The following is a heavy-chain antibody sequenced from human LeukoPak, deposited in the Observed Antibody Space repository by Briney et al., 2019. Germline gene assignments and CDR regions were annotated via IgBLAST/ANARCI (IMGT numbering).Heavy chain of an antibody. V-gene: IGHV1-69*05. CDR3: ARTPQHSYYYYNMDV. CDR1: GGTFSTYA. J-gene: IGHJ6*03. Sequence: GASVKVSCKASGGTFSTYAITWVRQAPGQGLEWMGGIIPTFGTANYAQKFQDRVTITTDASTSTVYMELTSLRSEDTAVYYCARTPQHSYYYYNMDVWGKGTTVTVAS. D-gene: IGHD5-18*01. CDR2: IIPTFGTA.